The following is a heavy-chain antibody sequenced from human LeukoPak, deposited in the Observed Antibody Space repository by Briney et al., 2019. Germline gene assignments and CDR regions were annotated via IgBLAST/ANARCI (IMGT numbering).Heavy chain of an antibody. V-gene: IGHV1-2*04. Sequence: ASVKVSCKASGYTFTGHYMHWVRQAPGQGLEWMGWINPNSGGTNYAQKFQGWVTMTRDTSISTAYMELSRLRSDDTAVYYCARDQGSVRGVPDAFDIWGQGTMVTVSS. CDR3: ARDQGSVRGVPDAFDI. CDR2: INPNSGGT. D-gene: IGHD3-10*01. J-gene: IGHJ3*02. CDR1: GYTFTGHY.